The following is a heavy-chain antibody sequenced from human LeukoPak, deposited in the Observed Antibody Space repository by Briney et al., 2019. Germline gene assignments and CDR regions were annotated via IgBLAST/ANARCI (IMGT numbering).Heavy chain of an antibody. CDR2: ISRSGDTT. Sequence: GGSLRLSCAGSGFTFSSYAMGWVRQAPGKGLEWVSAISRSGDTTYYADSVKGRFTISRDNSKNTLYLQMNSLRAEDTAVYYCAKAESGYYTFGYWGQGTLVTVSS. CDR1: GFTFSSYA. J-gene: IGHJ4*02. V-gene: IGHV3-23*01. CDR3: AKAESGYYTFGY. D-gene: IGHD3-3*01.